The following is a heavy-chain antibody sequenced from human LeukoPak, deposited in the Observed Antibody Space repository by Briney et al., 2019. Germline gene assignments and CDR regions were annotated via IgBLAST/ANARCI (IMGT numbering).Heavy chain of an antibody. CDR2: IKHDGSEK. Sequence: PGGSLRLSCAASGFTFSSYWMSWVRQAPGKGLEWAANIKHDGSEKYYVDSVKGRFTISRDNAKNSLYLQMNSLRAEDTAVYYCAKGVGAPDSWGQGTLVTVSS. CDR1: GFTFSSYW. CDR3: AKGVGAPDS. J-gene: IGHJ4*02. D-gene: IGHD1-26*01. V-gene: IGHV3-7*01.